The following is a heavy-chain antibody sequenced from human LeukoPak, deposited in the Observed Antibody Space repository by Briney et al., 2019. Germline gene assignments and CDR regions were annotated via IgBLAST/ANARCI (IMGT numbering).Heavy chain of an antibody. D-gene: IGHD4-17*01. CDR3: ARDSDYGDPPPIDY. CDR1: GFTFSSYA. CDR2: ISYDGSNK. Sequence: PGRSLRLSCAASGFTFSSYAMHWVRQAPGKGLEWVAVISYDGSNKYYADSVKGRFTISRDNSKNTLYLQMNSLRAEDTAVYYCARDSDYGDPPPIDYWGQGTLVTVSS. V-gene: IGHV3-30-3*01. J-gene: IGHJ4*02.